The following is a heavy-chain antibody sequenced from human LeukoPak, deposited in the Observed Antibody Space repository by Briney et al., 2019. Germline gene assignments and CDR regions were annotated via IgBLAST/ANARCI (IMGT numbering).Heavy chain of an antibody. D-gene: IGHD5-18*01. J-gene: IGHJ4*02. Sequence: PGESLRLSCAAPEFIVSSSHISWVRQAPGKGLEWVSVIYTGGNTYYADSVKGRFTVSRDNSKNTLYLQMNSLRAEDAAVYYCARVYNYGFDYWGPGTLVTVSS. CDR3: ARVYNYGFDY. CDR1: EFIVSSSH. CDR2: IYTGGNT. V-gene: IGHV3-53*01.